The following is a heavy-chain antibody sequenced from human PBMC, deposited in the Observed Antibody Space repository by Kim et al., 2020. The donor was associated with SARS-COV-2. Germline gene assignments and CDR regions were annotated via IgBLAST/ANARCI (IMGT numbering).Heavy chain of an antibody. CDR1: GDSFTAYH. J-gene: IGHJ3*01. Sequence: SETLSLTCAVSGDSFTAYHWTWIRQSPAKGLEWIGDITHGGGRRFNPSLESRVTMSIDTSKNHFSLNLRSATAADMAVYFYSGYGDGDRAWGQGT. CDR2: ITHGGGR. V-gene: IGHV4-34*10. CDR3: SGYGDGDRA. D-gene: IGHD3-3*01.